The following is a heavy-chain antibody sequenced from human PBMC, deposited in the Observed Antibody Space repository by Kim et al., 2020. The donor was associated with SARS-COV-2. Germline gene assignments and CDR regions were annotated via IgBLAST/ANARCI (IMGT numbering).Heavy chain of an antibody. Sequence: GGSLRLSCAASGFTFSSYGMHWVRQAPGKGLEWVAVIWYDGSNKYYADSVKGRFTISRDNSKNTLYLQMNSLRAEDTAVYYCARDKFVLGYDILTGYEFDYWGQGTLVTVSS. J-gene: IGHJ4*02. V-gene: IGHV3-33*01. CDR1: GFTFSSYG. CDR3: ARDKFVLGYDILTGYEFDY. D-gene: IGHD3-9*01. CDR2: IWYDGSNK.